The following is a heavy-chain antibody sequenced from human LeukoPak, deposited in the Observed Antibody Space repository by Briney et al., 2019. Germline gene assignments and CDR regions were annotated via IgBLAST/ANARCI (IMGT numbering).Heavy chain of an antibody. CDR3: ARDGSYGPNPFDY. D-gene: IGHD5-18*01. J-gene: IGHJ4*02. Sequence: GGSLRLSCAASGFTFSDYYMSWIRQAPGKGLEWVSYISSSGSTIYYADSVKGRFTIFRDNAKNSLYLQMNSLRAEDTAVYYCARDGSYGPNPFDYWGQGTLVTVSS. V-gene: IGHV3-11*04. CDR2: ISSSGSTI. CDR1: GFTFSDYY.